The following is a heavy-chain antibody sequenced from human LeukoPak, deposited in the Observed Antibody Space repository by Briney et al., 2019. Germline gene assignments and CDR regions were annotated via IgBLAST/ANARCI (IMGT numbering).Heavy chain of an antibody. J-gene: IGHJ4*02. CDR1: GLTVSNNY. D-gene: IGHD3-10*01. CDR2: IYRGGST. CDR3: ASRPPGSDSGFLDY. V-gene: IGHV3-53*01. Sequence: PGGSLRLSCAAFGLTVSNNYMAWVRQAPGKGLEWVSVIYRGGSTYYADFLKGRFTISRDNSKNALYLQMNTLRTEDTALYYCASRPPGSDSGFLDYWGQGTLVTVSS.